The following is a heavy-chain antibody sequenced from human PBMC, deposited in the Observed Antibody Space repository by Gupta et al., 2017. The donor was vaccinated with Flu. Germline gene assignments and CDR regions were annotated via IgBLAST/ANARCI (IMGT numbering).Heavy chain of an antibody. Sequence: QVQLVESGGGLVKPGGSLRLSCAASGFILDDYYVSWIRQAPGKGPEWISYISSSTTDTNYADSVKGRFTISRDNAKESVYLQMNSLRAEDTAVYYCARGYCSGGGCYRGFDYWGQGTLVTVSS. V-gene: IGHV3-11*05. D-gene: IGHD2-15*01. CDR2: ISSSTTDT. CDR1: GFILDDYY. J-gene: IGHJ4*02. CDR3: ARGYCSGGGCYRGFDY.